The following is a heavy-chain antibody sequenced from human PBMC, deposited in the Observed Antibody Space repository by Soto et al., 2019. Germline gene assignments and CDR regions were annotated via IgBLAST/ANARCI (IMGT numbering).Heavy chain of an antibody. CDR3: ARETGLRSSGWSYYFDF. Sequence: EVQLVESGGGMVQPGGSLRVSCAASGFTLSSYSMHWVRQAPGKGLEWVSYIGGCGGTIDHADSVKGRFTISRDNAKDSLSVQMNSRGDEDTAVYFCARETGLRSSGWSYYFDFWGQGTRVTVSS. CDR1: GFTLSSYS. J-gene: IGHJ4*02. V-gene: IGHV3-48*02. CDR2: IGGCGGTI. D-gene: IGHD6-19*01.